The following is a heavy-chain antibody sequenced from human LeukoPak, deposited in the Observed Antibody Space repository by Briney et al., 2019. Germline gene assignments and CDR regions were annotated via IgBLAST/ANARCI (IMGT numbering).Heavy chain of an antibody. CDR3: ARAGLNYDILTGYYTGYYYGMDV. CDR2: INAGNGNT. J-gene: IGHJ6*04. D-gene: IGHD3-9*01. V-gene: IGHV1-3*01. CDR1: GYTFTSYA. Sequence: ASVKVSCKASGYTFTSYAMHWVRQAPGQRLEWMGWINAGNGNTKYSQKFQGRVTITRDTSASSAYMELSSLRSEDTAVYYCARAGLNYDILTGYYTGYYYGMDVWGKGTTVTVSS.